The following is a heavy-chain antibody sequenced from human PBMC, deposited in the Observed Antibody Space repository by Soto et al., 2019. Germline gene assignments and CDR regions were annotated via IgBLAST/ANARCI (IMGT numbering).Heavy chain of an antibody. J-gene: IGHJ4*02. CDR3: ARARQRLGYFDY. V-gene: IGHV4-31*03. CDR2: VYYTGGT. D-gene: IGHD5-12*01. CDR1: VGSISSGPYY. Sequence: PSETLSLTCTVSVGSISSGPYYWSWIRQHPGKGLEWIGYVYYTGGTYYNPSLESRVTVSVEKSKNQFSLKLSSVTAADTAAYYCARARQRLGYFDYWGQGTLVTVSS.